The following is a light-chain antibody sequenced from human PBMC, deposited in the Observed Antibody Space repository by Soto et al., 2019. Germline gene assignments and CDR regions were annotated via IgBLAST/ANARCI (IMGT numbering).Light chain of an antibody. Sequence: EIVMTQSPATLSVSPGERASLSCRASQSVNSHLAWYQQKPGQAPRLLIYGAYYRATGIPARFSGSGSGTDFTLTISSLQSEDFAVYYCQQYNNWPPTWTFGQGTKV. CDR2: GAY. CDR1: QSVNSH. J-gene: IGKJ1*01. CDR3: QQYNNWPPTWT. V-gene: IGKV3-15*01.